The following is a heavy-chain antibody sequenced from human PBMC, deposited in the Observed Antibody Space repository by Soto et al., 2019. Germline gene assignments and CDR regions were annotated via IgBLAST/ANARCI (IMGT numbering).Heavy chain of an antibody. D-gene: IGHD1-1*01. J-gene: IGHJ6*02. CDR3: TTVESQNYHTTNYYYYGMDV. Sequence: PGGSLRLSCAASGFTFSNAWMNWVRQAPGKGLEWVGRIKSKTDGGTTDYAAPVKGRFTISRDDSKNTLYLQMNSLKTEDTAVYYCTTVESQNYHTTNYYYYGMDVWGQGTTVTVSS. CDR1: GFTFSNAW. CDR2: IKSKTDGGTT. V-gene: IGHV3-15*07.